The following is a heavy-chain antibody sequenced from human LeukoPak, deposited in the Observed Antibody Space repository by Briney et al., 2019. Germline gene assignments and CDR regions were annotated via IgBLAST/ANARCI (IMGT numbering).Heavy chain of an antibody. CDR2: ISSSSSYI. Sequence: GGSLRLSCAASGFTFSSYSMNWVRQAPGKGLEWVSSISSSSSYIYYADSVKGRFTISRDNAKNSLYLQMNGLRAEDTAVYYCACSGYSSSWYSDYWGQGTLVTVSS. V-gene: IGHV3-21*01. CDR1: GFTFSSYS. CDR3: ACSGYSSSWYSDY. D-gene: IGHD6-13*01. J-gene: IGHJ4*02.